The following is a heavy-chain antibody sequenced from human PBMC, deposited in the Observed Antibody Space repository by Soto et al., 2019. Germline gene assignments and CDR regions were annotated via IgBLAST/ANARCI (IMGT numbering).Heavy chain of an antibody. CDR3: ERVREYYSKNSGPHPPGWFDP. J-gene: IGHJ5*02. CDR2: IYYSGST. Sequence: TLSLTCTVSGGSISSGGYYWSWIRQHPGKGLEWIGYIYYSGSTYYNSSLKSRVTISVDTSKNQFSLKLSSVTAADTAVFYCERVREYYSKNSGPHPPGWFDPWGQASLVSVS. V-gene: IGHV4-31*03. CDR1: GGSISSGGYY. D-gene: IGHD3-22*01.